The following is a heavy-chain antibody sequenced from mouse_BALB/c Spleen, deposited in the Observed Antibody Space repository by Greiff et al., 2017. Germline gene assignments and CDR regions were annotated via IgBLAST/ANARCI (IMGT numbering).Heavy chain of an antibody. CDR2: ISYSGST. CDR1: GYSITSDYA. Sequence: EVQLQESGPGLVKPSQSLSLTCTVTGYSITSDYAWNWIRQFPGNKLEWMGYISYSGSTSYNPSLKSRISITRDTSKNQFFLQLNSVTTEDTATYYCARSPRTEGFAYWGQGTLVTVSA. V-gene: IGHV3-2*02. J-gene: IGHJ3*01. D-gene: IGHD3-1*01. CDR3: ARSPRTEGFAY.